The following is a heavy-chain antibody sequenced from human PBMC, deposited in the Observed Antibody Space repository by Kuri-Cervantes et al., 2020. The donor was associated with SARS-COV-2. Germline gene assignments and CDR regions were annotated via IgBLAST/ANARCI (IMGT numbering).Heavy chain of an antibody. CDR2: INHSGST. Sequence: ESLKISCAASGFTFSSYAMSWVRQAPGKGLEWIGEINHSGSTNYNPSLKSRVTISVDTSKNQFSLKLSSVTAADTAVYYCARVKDWFGEPKFDYWGQGTLVTSPQ. CDR1: GFTFSSYA. V-gene: IGHV4-34*01. D-gene: IGHD3-10*01. CDR3: ARVKDWFGEPKFDY. J-gene: IGHJ4*02.